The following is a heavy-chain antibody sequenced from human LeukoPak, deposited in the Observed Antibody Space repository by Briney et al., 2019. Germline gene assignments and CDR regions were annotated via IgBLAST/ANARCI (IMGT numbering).Heavy chain of an antibody. CDR1: GYTFTGYY. CDR3: AVPYSGGSIFDY. Sequence: ASVKVSCKASGYTFTGYYIHWVRQAPGQGLEWMGWINPNSGSTSYAQKSQGRVTMTRDTSISIAYMYLTSLRSDQTAIYYCAVPYSGGSIFDYWGQGTLGTVSS. J-gene: IGHJ4*02. CDR2: INPNSGST. V-gene: IGHV1-2*02. D-gene: IGHD6-19*01.